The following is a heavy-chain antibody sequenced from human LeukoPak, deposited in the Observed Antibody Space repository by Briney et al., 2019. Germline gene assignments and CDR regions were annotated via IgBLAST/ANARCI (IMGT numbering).Heavy chain of an antibody. CDR1: GYTFNGYY. J-gene: IGHJ4*02. Sequence: GAAVKVSCKSSGYTFNGYYMHWVRQAPGQGLEWMGWINPNNGGTKYAQNFQGRVTMTRDTSISTAYMELSRLRSDDTAVYYCASEYVWGSYRHFDYWGQGTLVTVSS. D-gene: IGHD3-16*02. CDR3: ASEYVWGSYRHFDY. CDR2: INPNNGGT. V-gene: IGHV1-2*02.